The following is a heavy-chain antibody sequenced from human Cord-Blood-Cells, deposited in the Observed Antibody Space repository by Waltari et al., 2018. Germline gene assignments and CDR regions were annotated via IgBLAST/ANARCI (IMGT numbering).Heavy chain of an antibody. D-gene: IGHD6-6*01. CDR1: GFTVSSNY. CDR2: IYSGGST. CDR3: ARHRESSSFDY. V-gene: IGHV3-53*01. Sequence: EVQLVESGGGLIQPGGSLRLSCAASGFTVSSNYMSWVRQAPGKGLEWVSVIYSGGSTYYADSVKGRFTISRDNSKNTLYLQRNSLRAEDTAVYYCARHRESSSFDYWGQGTLVTVSS. J-gene: IGHJ4*02.